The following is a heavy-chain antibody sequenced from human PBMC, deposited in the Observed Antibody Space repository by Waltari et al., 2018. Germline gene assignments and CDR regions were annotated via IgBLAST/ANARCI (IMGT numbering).Heavy chain of an antibody. CDR2: IYYSGNT. Sequence: QLQLQESGPGLVKPSETLSLTCTVSSGAISSSGYYWGWIRQPPGKGLEWMGSIYYSGNTYDNPSLKNRVSRSVDTSKNQFSLKVTSVTAADTAVYYCAKVWKNYRTDYWGQGTLVTVSS. J-gene: IGHJ4*02. CDR3: AKVWKNYRTDY. CDR1: SGAISSSGYY. D-gene: IGHD1-7*01. V-gene: IGHV4-39*07.